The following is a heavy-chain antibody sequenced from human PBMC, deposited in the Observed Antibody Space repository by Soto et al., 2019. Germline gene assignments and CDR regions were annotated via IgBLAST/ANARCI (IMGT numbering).Heavy chain of an antibody. V-gene: IGHV4-59*01. CDR3: ARGPYDFWSGYHNLDY. CDR2: IYYSGST. D-gene: IGHD3-3*01. CDR1: GGSISSYY. Sequence: SETLSLTCTVSGGSISSYYWRWIRQPPGKGLEWIGYIYYSGSTNYNPSLKSRVTISVDTSKNQFSLKLSSVTAADTAVYYCARGPYDFWSGYHNLDYWGQGTLVTVSS. J-gene: IGHJ4*02.